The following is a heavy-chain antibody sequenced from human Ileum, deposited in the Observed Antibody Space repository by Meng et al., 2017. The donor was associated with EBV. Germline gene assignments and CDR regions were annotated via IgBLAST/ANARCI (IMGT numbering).Heavy chain of an antibody. CDR3: ARERGGGDRGIQ. CDR1: NGSVSSYGYY. Sequence: QVQLQESVTGLVKPSETLSLSCSVSNGSVSSYGYYWTWIRQPPGKGLEWIGYMSYTGSTNYKSTLKSRVTISVDKSKNQFSLKLSSVTAADTAVYYCARERGGGDRGIQWGQGTLVTVSS. J-gene: IGHJ4*02. D-gene: IGHD2-21*02. CDR2: MSYTGST. V-gene: IGHV4-61*08.